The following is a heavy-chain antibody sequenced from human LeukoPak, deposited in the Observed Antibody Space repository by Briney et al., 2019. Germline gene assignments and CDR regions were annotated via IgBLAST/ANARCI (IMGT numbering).Heavy chain of an antibody. J-gene: IGHJ4*02. CDR3: TRGAGTGWRFDS. CDR1: GFTFSNYN. Sequence: PGGSLRLSCAASGFTFSNYNMNWVRQAPGKGLEWVSSIRSSSSYIYYADSVKGRFTISRDNAKNSLYLQMNSLRAEDTAVYYCTRGAGTGWRFDSWGQGTLVTVSS. D-gene: IGHD6-19*01. CDR2: IRSSSSYI. V-gene: IGHV3-21*01.